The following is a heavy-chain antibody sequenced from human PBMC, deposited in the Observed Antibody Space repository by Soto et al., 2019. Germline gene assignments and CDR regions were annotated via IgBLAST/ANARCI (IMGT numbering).Heavy chain of an antibody. CDR3: ARDLRYDILTGYPIDY. V-gene: IGHV1-18*04. Sequence: ASVKVSCKASGYTFTSYGISWVRQAPGQGLEWMGWISAYNGNTNYAQKLQGRVTMTTDTSTSTAYMELRSLRSDDTAVYYCARDLRYDILTGYPIDYWGQGTLVPVSS. CDR2: ISAYNGNT. J-gene: IGHJ4*02. D-gene: IGHD3-9*01. CDR1: GYTFTSYG.